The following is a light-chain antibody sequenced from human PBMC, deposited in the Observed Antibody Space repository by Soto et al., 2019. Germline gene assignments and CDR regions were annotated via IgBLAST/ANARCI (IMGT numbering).Light chain of an antibody. V-gene: IGKV1D-12*01. CDR3: QQANSFPST. CDR2: DAS. J-gene: IGKJ5*01. Sequence: DIQMTQSPSSVSASVGDRVTITCRASQGIRSWLAWYQQKPGKAHKLLIYDASSLQSGVPSRFSGSGSGTDFTLTISSLQPEDFATYYCQQANSFPSTFGKGTRLEIK. CDR1: QGIRSW.